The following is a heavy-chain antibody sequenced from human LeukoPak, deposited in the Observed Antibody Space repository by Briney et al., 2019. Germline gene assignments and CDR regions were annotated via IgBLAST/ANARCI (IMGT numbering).Heavy chain of an antibody. CDR1: GKTLSDLS. Sequence: ASVKVSCKVSGKTLSDLSIHWLRQPPGKGLEWLGGSDPEDGERIYAQMFQGRVTMTEDTSIDTAYMELSSLRSEDTAVYYCVTVFTTMAVDYFDYWGQGTLVTVSP. CDR3: VTVFTTMAVDYFDY. CDR2: SDPEDGER. V-gene: IGHV1-24*01. J-gene: IGHJ4*02. D-gene: IGHD5-18*01.